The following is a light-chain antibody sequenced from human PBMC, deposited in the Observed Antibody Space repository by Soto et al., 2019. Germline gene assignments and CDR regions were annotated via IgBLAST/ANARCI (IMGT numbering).Light chain of an antibody. CDR1: QSVSSSY. V-gene: IGKV3-20*01. J-gene: IGKJ5*01. CDR3: QQFNSYSIT. Sequence: EIVLTQSPGTLSLSPGERATLSCRASQSVSSSYLAWYQQKPGQAPRLLIYRTSNRATGIPDRFSGSGSGTDFTLTISRLEPEDFATYYCQQFNSYSITFGQGTRLEIK. CDR2: RTS.